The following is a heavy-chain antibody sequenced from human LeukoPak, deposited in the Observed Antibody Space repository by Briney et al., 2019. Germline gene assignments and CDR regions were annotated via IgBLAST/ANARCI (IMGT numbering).Heavy chain of an antibody. CDR1: GYTFTSYD. V-gene: IGHV1-8*01. CDR2: MNPNSGNT. J-gene: IGHJ6*02. CDR3: ARGRFLEWFSTYGMDV. Sequence: ASVKVSCKASGYTFTSYDINWVRQATGQGLEWMGWMNPNSGNTGYAQKFQGRVTMTRNTSISTAYMELSSLRSEDTAVYYCARGRFLEWFSTYGMDVWGQGTTVTVSS. D-gene: IGHD3-3*01.